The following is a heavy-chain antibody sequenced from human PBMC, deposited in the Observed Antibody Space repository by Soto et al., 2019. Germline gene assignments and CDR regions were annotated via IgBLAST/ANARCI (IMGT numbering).Heavy chain of an antibody. CDR3: ARSARYSYGYPN. CDR2: IYYSGST. Sequence: QVQLQESGPGLVKPSQTLSLTCTVSGGSISSGGYYWSWIRQHPGKGLEWIGYIYYSGSTYYNPSVQSRVTISVETSKNHFSLKLSSVTAADTAVYYCARSARYSYGYPNWGQGTLVTVSS. V-gene: IGHV4-31*03. CDR1: GGSISSGGYY. D-gene: IGHD5-18*01. J-gene: IGHJ4*02.